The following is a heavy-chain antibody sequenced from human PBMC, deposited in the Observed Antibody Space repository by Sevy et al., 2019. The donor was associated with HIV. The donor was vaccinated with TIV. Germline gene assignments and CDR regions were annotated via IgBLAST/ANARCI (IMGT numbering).Heavy chain of an antibody. CDR3: AKDLGCPL. D-gene: IGHD2-8*01. CDR1: GFIFGNHA. V-gene: IGHV3-23*01. J-gene: IGHJ4*02. Sequence: GGSLRLSCAASGFIFGNHAMSWVRQTPGKGLEWVSGITSTGSTTYYMDSVKGRFTISRDNSKNTLYLQMNSLRAEDTAVYYCAKDLGCPLWGQGTLVTVSS. CDR2: ITSTGSTT.